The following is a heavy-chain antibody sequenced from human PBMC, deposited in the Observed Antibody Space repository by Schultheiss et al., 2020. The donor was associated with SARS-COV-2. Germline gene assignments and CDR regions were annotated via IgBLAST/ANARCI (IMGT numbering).Heavy chain of an antibody. CDR1: GDSVSSNSAA. D-gene: IGHD6-13*01. CDR3: ARERGQQLVRYYYYYGMDV. CDR2: TYYRSKWYN. J-gene: IGHJ6*02. V-gene: IGHV6-1*01. Sequence: SQTLSLTCAISGDSVSSNSAAWNWIRQSPSRGLEWLGRTYYRSKWYNDYAVSVKSRITINPDTSKNQFSLKLSSVTAADTAVYYCARERGQQLVRYYYYYGMDVWGQGTTVTVSS.